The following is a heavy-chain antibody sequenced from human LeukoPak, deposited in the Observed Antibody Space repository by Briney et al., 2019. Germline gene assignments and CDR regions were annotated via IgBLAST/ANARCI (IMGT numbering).Heavy chain of an antibody. D-gene: IGHD5-12*01. CDR1: EFTFSSYA. Sequence: PGGSLRLSCAASEFTFSSYAMTWVRQAPGKGLEWVSGISAGGGTTYYADSVKGRFSISRDNSKKTVYLQMNSLRAEDTAVYYCAKDSGYDYMDSWGEGTLVIVSS. CDR2: ISAGGGTT. CDR3: AKDSGYDYMDS. V-gene: IGHV3-23*01. J-gene: IGHJ4*02.